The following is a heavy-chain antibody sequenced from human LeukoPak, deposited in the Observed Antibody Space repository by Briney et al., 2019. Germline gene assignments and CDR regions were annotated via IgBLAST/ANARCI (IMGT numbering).Heavy chain of an antibody. CDR3: ARWRDGYNYYFDY. Sequence: PGGSLRLSCAASGFTVSSNYMSWVRQAPGKGLEWVSVIYSGGSTNYADSVKGRSTISRDNSKNTLYLQMNSLRAEDTAVYYCARWRDGYNYYFDYWGQGTLVTVSS. CDR2: IYSGGST. CDR1: GFTVSSNY. J-gene: IGHJ4*02. V-gene: IGHV3-53*01. D-gene: IGHD5-24*01.